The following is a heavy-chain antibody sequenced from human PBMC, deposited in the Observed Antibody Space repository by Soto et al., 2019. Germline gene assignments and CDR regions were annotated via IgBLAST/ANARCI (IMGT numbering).Heavy chain of an antibody. J-gene: IGHJ4*02. CDR3: ARLGGSYAVPHFDY. Sequence: SETLSLTCTFSGCSVSSGSYYWSWIRQPPGKGLEWIGYIYYSGSTNYNPSLKSRVTISVDTSKNQFSLKLSSVTAADTAVYYCARLGGSYAVPHFDYWGQGTQVTVS. D-gene: IGHD1-26*01. V-gene: IGHV4-61*01. CDR1: GCSVSSGSYY. CDR2: IYYSGST.